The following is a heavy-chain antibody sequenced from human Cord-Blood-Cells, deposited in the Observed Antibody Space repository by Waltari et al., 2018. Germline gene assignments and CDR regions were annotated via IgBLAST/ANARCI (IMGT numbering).Heavy chain of an antibody. D-gene: IGHD3-22*01. CDR3: ARSPGYYDSSGNYYYYMDV. Sequence: QVQLVESGGGVVQPGRSLRLSCAASGFTFSSYGMHWVRQAPGKGLEWVAVIWYDGSNKYYADSVKGRFTISRDNSKNTLYLQMNSLRAEDTAVYYCARSPGYYDSSGNYYYYMDVWDKGTTVTVSS. V-gene: IGHV3-33*01. CDR1: GFTFSSYG. J-gene: IGHJ6*03. CDR2: IWYDGSNK.